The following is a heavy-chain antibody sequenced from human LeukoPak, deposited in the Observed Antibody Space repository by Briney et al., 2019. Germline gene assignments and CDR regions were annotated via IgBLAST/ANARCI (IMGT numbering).Heavy chain of an antibody. CDR2: IIPILGIA. J-gene: IGHJ4*02. Sequence: SVKVSSMASLGTLSGYTISWVRQAPGQGVEWMGRIIPILGIANPAQKFQGRVTIPADKSTSTAYMELSSLRSEDTAVYYCALQGDGIVATPNIDYGGQGTLVTVSS. V-gene: IGHV1-69*02. D-gene: IGHD5-12*01. CDR3: ALQGDGIVATPNIDY. CDR1: LGTLSGYT.